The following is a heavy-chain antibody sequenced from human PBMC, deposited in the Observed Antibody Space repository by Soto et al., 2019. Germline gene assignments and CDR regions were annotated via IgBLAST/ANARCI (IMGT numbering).Heavy chain of an antibody. CDR2: LYDVDGS. CDR3: ATWHEREHAYDV. Sequence: ATGLTVSGKKYVAWVRQAPGKGLEWVSALYDVDGSFYSDSVKGRFTTSSDSSKTTVYLQMNDLRPADTAVYYCATWHEREHAYDVWGQGTTVTVSS. V-gene: IGHV3-53*01. D-gene: IGHD1-1*01. J-gene: IGHJ3*01. CDR1: GLTVSGKKY.